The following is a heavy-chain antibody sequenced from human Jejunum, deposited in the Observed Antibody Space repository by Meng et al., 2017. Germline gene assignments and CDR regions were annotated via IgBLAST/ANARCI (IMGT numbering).Heavy chain of an antibody. Sequence: GESLKISCAASGFTFSGYEMNWIRQAPGKGLEWVSYISGSGTTIYYADSVRGRFTISRDNAKNSVHLQMSSLRAEDTAVYYCARKKPGTVYFDPWGQGTLVTVSS. D-gene: IGHD5/OR15-5a*01. CDR1: GFTFSGYE. CDR2: ISGSGTTI. J-gene: IGHJ5*02. CDR3: ARKKPGTVYFDP. V-gene: IGHV3-48*03.